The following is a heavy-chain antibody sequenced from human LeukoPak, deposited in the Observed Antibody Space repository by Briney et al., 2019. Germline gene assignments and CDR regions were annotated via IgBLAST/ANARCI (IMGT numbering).Heavy chain of an antibody. V-gene: IGHV5-51*01. Sequence: GESLKISCKGSGYTFTNYWIAWVRQMPGKGLEWMGIIHPGKSETRYSPSFQGQVTISADKSTRTAYLQWNSLKTSDSGMYFCARHWTYDTSGSAFDVWGQGTMVTVSS. J-gene: IGHJ3*01. CDR2: IHPGKSET. D-gene: IGHD3-22*01. CDR1: GYTFTNYW. CDR3: ARHWTYDTSGSAFDV.